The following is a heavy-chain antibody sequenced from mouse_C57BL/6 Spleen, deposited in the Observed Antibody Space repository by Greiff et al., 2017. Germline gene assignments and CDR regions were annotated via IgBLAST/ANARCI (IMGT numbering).Heavy chain of an antibody. CDR3: ARRTGTDWYFDV. Sequence: VQLKESGAELVKPGASVKISCKASGYAFSSYWMNWVKQRPGKGLEWIGQIYPGDGDTNYNGKFKGKATLTADKSSSTAYMQLSSLTSEDSAVYFCARRTGTDWYFDVWGTGTTVTGSS. CDR1: GYAFSSYW. CDR2: IYPGDGDT. D-gene: IGHD4-1*01. V-gene: IGHV1-80*01. J-gene: IGHJ1*03.